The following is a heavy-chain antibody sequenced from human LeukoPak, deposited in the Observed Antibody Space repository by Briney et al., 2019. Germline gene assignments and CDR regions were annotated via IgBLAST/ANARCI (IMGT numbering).Heavy chain of an antibody. CDR3: ARGGFDSRWASDI. CDR2: INTNTGNP. J-gene: IGHJ3*02. D-gene: IGHD3-9*01. Sequence: ASLKVSCKTSGYTFTSYGISWLRQAPGQGLEWMGWINTNTGNPTYAQGFTGRFVFSLDTSVSTAYLQISSLKAEDTAVYYCARGGFDSRWASDIWGQGTMVTVSS. V-gene: IGHV7-4-1*02. CDR1: GYTFTSYG.